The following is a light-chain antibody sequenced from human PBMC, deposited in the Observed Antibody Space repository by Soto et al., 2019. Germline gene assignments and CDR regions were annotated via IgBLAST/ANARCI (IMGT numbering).Light chain of an antibody. CDR3: QQYKDGAWT. Sequence: DIQLTQSPSTLSASVGDRVTVTCRASQRIDRYLAWYQQKPGKAPKLLVYDASTLEGGVPSSSSGSGSATEFILTINSLQPDDFATYYCQQYKDGAWTFGQGTRVEIK. CDR1: QRIDRY. J-gene: IGKJ1*01. CDR2: DAS. V-gene: IGKV1-5*01.